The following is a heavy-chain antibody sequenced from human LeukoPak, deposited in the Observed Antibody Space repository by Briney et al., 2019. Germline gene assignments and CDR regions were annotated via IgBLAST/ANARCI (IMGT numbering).Heavy chain of an antibody. CDR2: IFTTGST. CDR3: ARASLLLWFGELLYQTPYYFDY. D-gene: IGHD3-10*01. V-gene: IGHV4-4*07. CDR1: GGSISSYY. Sequence: SETLSLTCTVSGGSISSYYWTWIRQPAGKGLEWIGHIFTTGSTNYNPSLKSRVTISVGTSKNQFSLKLSSVTAADTAVYYCARASLLLWFGELLYQTPYYFDYWGQGTLVTVSS. J-gene: IGHJ4*02.